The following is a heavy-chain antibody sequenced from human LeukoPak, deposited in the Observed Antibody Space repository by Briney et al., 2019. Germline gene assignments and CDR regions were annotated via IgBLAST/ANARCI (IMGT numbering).Heavy chain of an antibody. Sequence: SETLSLTCIVSGGSVSSGSYYWSWIRQPPGKGLEWIGYIYNSVRTNYNPSLKSRVTMSVDTSKNQFSLKLSSVTAADTAVYYCARYYSGSYGFDYWGQGTLVTVSS. J-gene: IGHJ4*02. CDR3: ARYYSGSYGFDY. CDR1: GGSVSSGSYY. CDR2: IYNSVRT. V-gene: IGHV4-61*01. D-gene: IGHD1-26*01.